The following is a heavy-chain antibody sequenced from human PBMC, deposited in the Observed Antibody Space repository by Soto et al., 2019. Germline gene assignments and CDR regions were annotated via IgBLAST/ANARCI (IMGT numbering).Heavy chain of an antibody. V-gene: IGHV4-61*01. D-gene: IGHD1-26*01. CDR3: AALEWGLLTRALDY. Sequence: SETLSLTCTVSGGSVSSGSYYWSWIRQPPGKGLEWIGYIYYSGSTNYNPSLKSRVTISVDTSKNQFSLKLSSVTAADTAVYYCAALEWGLLTRALDYWGQGTLVTVSS. CDR1: GGSVSSGSYY. J-gene: IGHJ4*02. CDR2: IYYSGST.